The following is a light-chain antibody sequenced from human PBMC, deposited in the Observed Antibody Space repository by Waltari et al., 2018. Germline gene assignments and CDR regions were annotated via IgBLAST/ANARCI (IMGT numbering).Light chain of an antibody. CDR2: KAS. Sequence: DIQMTQSPSTLSASVRDRSTITCRASQSISSWLAWYQQKPGKAPKLLIYKASSLESGVPSRFSGSGSGTEFTLTISSLQPDDFATYYCQQYNSYPWTFGQGTKVEIK. CDR3: QQYNSYPWT. CDR1: QSISSW. V-gene: IGKV1-5*03. J-gene: IGKJ1*01.